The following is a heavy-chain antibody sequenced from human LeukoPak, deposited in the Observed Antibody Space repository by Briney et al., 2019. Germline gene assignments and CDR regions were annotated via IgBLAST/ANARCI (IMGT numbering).Heavy chain of an antibody. Sequence: SETLSLTCAVYGGSFSGYYWSWIRQPPGKGLEWIGEINHSGSTNYNPSLKSRVTISVDTSKNQFSLKLSSVTAADTAVYYCARGYCSSTSCYTYYYYGMDVWGQGTTVTVFS. CDR1: GGSFSGYY. CDR2: INHSGST. J-gene: IGHJ6*02. D-gene: IGHD2-2*02. V-gene: IGHV4-34*01. CDR3: ARGYCSSTSCYTYYYYGMDV.